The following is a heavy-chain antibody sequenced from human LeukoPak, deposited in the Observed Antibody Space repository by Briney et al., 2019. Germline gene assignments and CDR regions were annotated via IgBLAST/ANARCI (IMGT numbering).Heavy chain of an antibody. Sequence: PSETLSLTCAVYGGPFSGYYWSWIRQPPGKGLEWIGEINHSGSTNYNPSLKSRVTISVDTSKNQFSLKLSCVTAADTAVYYCARGGINYYDSSGKVAAFDIWGQGTMVTVSS. CDR3: ARGGINYYDSSGKVAAFDI. D-gene: IGHD3-22*01. J-gene: IGHJ3*02. CDR2: INHSGST. CDR1: GGPFSGYY. V-gene: IGHV4-34*01.